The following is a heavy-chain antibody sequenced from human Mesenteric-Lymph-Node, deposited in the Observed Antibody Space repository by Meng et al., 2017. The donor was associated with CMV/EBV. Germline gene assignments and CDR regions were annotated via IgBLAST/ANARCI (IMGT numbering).Heavy chain of an antibody. CDR1: GFSFSNYG. J-gene: IGHJ4*02. CDR3: ANLIGPHPGFDY. V-gene: IGHV3-30*02. CDR2: IRYDGIDK. Sequence: GESLKISCAASGFSFSNYGMHWVRQAPGKGLEWVSFIRYDGIDKYYADSVKGRFTIARDNSKNTLYLQMNTLRAEDTAVYYGANLIGPHPGFDYWGQGTLVTVSS.